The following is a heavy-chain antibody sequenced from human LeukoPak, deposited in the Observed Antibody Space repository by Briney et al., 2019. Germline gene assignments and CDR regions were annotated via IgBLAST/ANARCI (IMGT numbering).Heavy chain of an antibody. D-gene: IGHD2-2*02. CDR2: IYHSGST. CDR3: ARLQGYCSSTSCYIDWFDP. V-gene: IGHV4-59*12. Sequence: PSETLSLTCTVSGGSISNYYWSWIRQPPGKGLEWIGYIYHSGSTNYNPSLKSRVTISVDTSKNQFSLKLSSVTAADTAVYYCARLQGYCSSTSCYIDWFDPWGQGTLVTVSS. J-gene: IGHJ5*02. CDR1: GGSISNYY.